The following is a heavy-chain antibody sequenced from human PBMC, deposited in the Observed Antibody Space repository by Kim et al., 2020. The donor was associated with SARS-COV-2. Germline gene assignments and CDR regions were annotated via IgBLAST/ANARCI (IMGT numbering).Heavy chain of an antibody. D-gene: IGHD3-16*02. CDR3: AGNDYIWGSYPFY. V-gene: IGHV3-11*03. J-gene: IGHJ4*02. Sequence: GGSLRLSCAASGFTFSDYYMSWIRQAPGKGLEWVSYISSSSYTNYADPVKGRFTISRDNAKNSLYLQMNSLRAEDTAVYYCAGNDYIWGSYPFYWGQGTLVIVSS. CDR2: ISSSSYT. CDR1: GFTFSDYY.